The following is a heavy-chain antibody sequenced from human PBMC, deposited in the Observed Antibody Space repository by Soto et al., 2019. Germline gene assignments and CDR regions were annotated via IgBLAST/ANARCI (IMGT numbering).Heavy chain of an antibody. V-gene: IGHV6-1*01. Sequence: PSQTLSLTCAITGDSVSSNSAGWSWVRQSPSRGLEWLGRTYYRSKWYYEYAVSVRGRITINLDTSKNQYSLQLNSVTPEDTAVYFCAGGEKYSGRIFDYWGQGPMLTVSS. CDR3: AGGEKYSGRIFDY. J-gene: IGHJ4*01. CDR1: GDSVSSNSAG. D-gene: IGHD1-26*01. CDR2: TYYRSKWYY.